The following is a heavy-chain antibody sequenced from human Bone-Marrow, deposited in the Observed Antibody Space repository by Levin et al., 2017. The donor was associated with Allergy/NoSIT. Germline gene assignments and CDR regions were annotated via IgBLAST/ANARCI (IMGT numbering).Heavy chain of an antibody. D-gene: IGHD3-10*01. CDR1: GFTFSVYW. CDR2: MNEDGSEK. V-gene: IGHV3-7*03. CDR3: ARLAGTSSFSDY. J-gene: IGHJ4*02. Sequence: GESLKISCAASGFTFSVYWMTWVRQAPGQGLEWVANMNEDGSEKYYVDSVEGRFTISRDNAKNSLYLQMSSLRAEDTAVYYCARLAGTSSFSDYWGQGTLVTVSS.